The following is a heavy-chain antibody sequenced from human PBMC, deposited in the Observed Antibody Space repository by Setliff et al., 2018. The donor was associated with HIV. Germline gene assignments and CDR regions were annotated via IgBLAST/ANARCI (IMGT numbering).Heavy chain of an antibody. CDR1: GFRVTDTY. J-gene: IGHJ4*02. D-gene: IGHD5-18*01. V-gene: IGHV3-53*01. CDR3: AKGGYGGAYYVAGY. Sequence: PWGSLRLSCEASGFRVTDTYRAWVRQAPGKGLEWVTLIYKAGKTYYADFVKGRFTIARDDTKNTVSLQMNNLEPGDTAMYYCAKGGYGGAYYVAGYWGQGTKVTVSS. CDR2: IYKAGKT.